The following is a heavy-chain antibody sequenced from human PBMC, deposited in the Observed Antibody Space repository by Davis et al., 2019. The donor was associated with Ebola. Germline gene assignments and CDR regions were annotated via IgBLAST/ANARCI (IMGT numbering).Heavy chain of an antibody. CDR2: LGLSADT. V-gene: IGHV3-23*01. J-gene: IGHJ4*02. CDR3: AKDGTGWSDEFDY. CDR1: GFIFSSYV. Sequence: GGSLRLSCAASGFIFSSYVMSWVRQAPGKGLEWVSTLGLSADTYYADSVKGRFTISRDNSKNTLYLQMNSLRVEDTAVYYCAKDGTGWSDEFDYWGQGTLVTASS. D-gene: IGHD6-19*01.